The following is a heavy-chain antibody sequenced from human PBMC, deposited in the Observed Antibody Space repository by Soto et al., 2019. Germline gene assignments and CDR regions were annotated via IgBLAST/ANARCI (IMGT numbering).Heavy chain of an antibody. D-gene: IGHD3-3*01. J-gene: IGHJ5*02. V-gene: IGHV3-48*02. CDR1: GFTFSSNS. CDR3: ARVIWSGHLTSDL. Sequence: EVQVVESGGGLVQPGGSLRLYCAASGFTFSSNSMNWVRQAPGKGLEWISYISSSSTIYADSVKGRFTISRDNAKNSLYLQMNSLRDEDTAVYYCARVIWSGHLTSDLWGQGTLVNVSS. CDR2: ISSSSTI.